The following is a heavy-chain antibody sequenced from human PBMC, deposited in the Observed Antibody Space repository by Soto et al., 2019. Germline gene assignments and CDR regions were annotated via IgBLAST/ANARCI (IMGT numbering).Heavy chain of an antibody. J-gene: IGHJ5*01. Sequence: SETLSLTCTLSGGSVRAPDWWNWVRQSPDKGLKWIAEVHISGHSNYNPSLRSRVSVSIDSSKNQFYLNLNSVTAADTAIYYCARVRQGCSANNCYFDPWGQGTQVTVSS. CDR1: GGSVRAPDW. CDR3: ARVRQGCSANNCYFDP. D-gene: IGHD1-1*01. CDR2: VHISGHS. V-gene: IGHV4-4*02.